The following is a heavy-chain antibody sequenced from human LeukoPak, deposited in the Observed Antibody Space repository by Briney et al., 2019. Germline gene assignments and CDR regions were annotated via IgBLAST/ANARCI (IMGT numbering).Heavy chain of an antibody. Sequence: SETLSLTCGVSGYSISSGYDWGWLRQSPGKGLEWIGHINHSGNSHYNPSLKSRVTVSLDTSKNQVSLYLSSMTAADTAVYYCMRVGGYNAFDIWGQGTMVTVSS. CDR2: INHSGNS. D-gene: IGHD3-16*02. CDR1: GYSISSGYD. CDR3: MRVGGYNAFDI. J-gene: IGHJ3*02. V-gene: IGHV4-38-2*01.